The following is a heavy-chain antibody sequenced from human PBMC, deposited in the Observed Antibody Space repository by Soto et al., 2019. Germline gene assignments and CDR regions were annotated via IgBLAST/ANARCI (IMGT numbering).Heavy chain of an antibody. D-gene: IGHD2-2*01. CDR1: GGTFSSYA. V-gene: IGHV1-69*12. CDR2: IIPIFGTA. Sequence: QVQLVQSGAEVKKPGSSVKVSCKASGGTFSSYAISWVRQAPEQGLEWMGGIIPIFGTANYARKFQGRVTITADEPTSTAYMELSSLRSEDTAAYYCARHVPPAGYYYGLDVWGQGTTVTLSS. CDR3: ARHVPPAGYYYGLDV. J-gene: IGHJ6*02.